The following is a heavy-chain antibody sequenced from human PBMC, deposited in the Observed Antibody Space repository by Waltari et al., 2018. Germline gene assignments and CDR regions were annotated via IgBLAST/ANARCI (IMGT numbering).Heavy chain of an antibody. Sequence: QVQLVQSGAEVKKPGASVKVSCKASGYTFTGYYMHWVRQAPGQGLEWMGRINPNSGGTNYAQKFQGRVTMTRDTSISTAYMELSRLRSDDTAVYYCARENYDSSGHPGRWFDPWGQGTLVTVSS. CDR3: ARENYDSSGHPGRWFDP. V-gene: IGHV1-2*06. J-gene: IGHJ5*02. D-gene: IGHD3-22*01. CDR1: GYTFTGYY. CDR2: INPNSGGT.